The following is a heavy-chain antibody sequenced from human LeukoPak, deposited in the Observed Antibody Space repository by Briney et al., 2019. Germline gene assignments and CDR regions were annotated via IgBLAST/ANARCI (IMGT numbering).Heavy chain of an antibody. D-gene: IGHD6-13*01. CDR1: GFTVSSNY. J-gene: IGHJ4*02. Sequence: GGSLRLSCVVSGFTVSSNYMSWVRQAPGKGLEWVSVLYSGGNTYHADSVKGRFAISRDNSKNTLYLQMNSLRAEDTAVYYCAREGASSSFGYWGQGTLVTVSS. V-gene: IGHV3-53*01. CDR3: AREGASSSFGY. CDR2: LYSGGNT.